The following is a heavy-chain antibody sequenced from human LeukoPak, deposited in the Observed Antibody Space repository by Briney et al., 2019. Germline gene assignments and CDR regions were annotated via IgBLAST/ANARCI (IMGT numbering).Heavy chain of an antibody. CDR1: GGTSSSYA. CDR3: AKNPVDIVATTH. Sequence: ASVKVSCKASGGTSSSYAISWVRQAPGQGLEWMGGIIPIFGTANYAQKFQGRVTITADESTSTAYMELSSLRSEDTAVYYCAKNPVDIVATTHWGQGTLVTVSS. J-gene: IGHJ4*02. D-gene: IGHD5-12*01. V-gene: IGHV1-69*13. CDR2: IIPIFGTA.